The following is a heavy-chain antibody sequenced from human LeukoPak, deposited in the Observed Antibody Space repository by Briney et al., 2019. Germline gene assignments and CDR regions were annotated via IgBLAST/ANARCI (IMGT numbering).Heavy chain of an antibody. CDR1: GFTFSDYY. Sequence: GGSLRLSCAASGFTFSDYYMSWIRQAPGKGLEWVSAISGSGGSTYYADSVKGRFTISRDNSKNTLYLQMNSLRAEDTAVYYCAKGDIVLMVYAVDYWGQGTLVTVSS. J-gene: IGHJ4*02. CDR3: AKGDIVLMVYAVDY. CDR2: ISGSGGST. V-gene: IGHV3-23*01. D-gene: IGHD2-8*01.